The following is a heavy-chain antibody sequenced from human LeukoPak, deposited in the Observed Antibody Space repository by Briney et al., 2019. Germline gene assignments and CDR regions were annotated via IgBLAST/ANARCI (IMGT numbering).Heavy chain of an antibody. Sequence: PGRSLRLSCAASGFTFSSYAMHWVRQAPGKGLEWVAVISYDGSGKFYPDSVKGRFTISRDDSRNTLYLQMNSLRPEDTALYHCAKEGLGGDFDYWGQGTLFTVSS. J-gene: IGHJ4*02. V-gene: IGHV3-30-3*01. D-gene: IGHD3-16*01. CDR2: ISYDGSGK. CDR3: AKEGLGGDFDY. CDR1: GFTFSSYA.